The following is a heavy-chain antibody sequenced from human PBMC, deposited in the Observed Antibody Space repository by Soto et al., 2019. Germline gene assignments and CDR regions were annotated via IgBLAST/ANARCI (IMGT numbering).Heavy chain of an antibody. J-gene: IGHJ6*02. CDR3: ARVSRLNSYYGMDV. CDR2: IWYDGSNK. CDR1: GFTFRSYC. V-gene: IGHV3-33*01. Sequence: PGGSLSLSCAASGFTFRSYCMHWVRQAPGKGLEWVALIWYDGSNKYYADSVKGRFTISRDNSKNTLYLQMNSLRAEDTAVYYCARVSRLNSYYGMDVWGQGATVTVSS.